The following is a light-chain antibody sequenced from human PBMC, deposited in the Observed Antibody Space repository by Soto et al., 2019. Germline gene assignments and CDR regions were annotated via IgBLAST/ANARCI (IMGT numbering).Light chain of an antibody. CDR2: GAS. CDR1: QSVSSSY. Sequence: EIVLTQSPGTLSLSPGERATLSCRASQSVSSSYLAWYQQKPGQAPRLLIYGASSRATGIPHRFGGGGPGKNFTLPLTRLELEDLAVYYGKRYGISRVTSGEGTKLE. V-gene: IGKV3-20*01. J-gene: IGKJ2*01. CDR3: KRYGISRVT.